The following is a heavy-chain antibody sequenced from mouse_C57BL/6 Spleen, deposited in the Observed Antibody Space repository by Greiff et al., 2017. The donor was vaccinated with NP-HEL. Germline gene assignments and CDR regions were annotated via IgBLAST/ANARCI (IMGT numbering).Heavy chain of an antibody. D-gene: IGHD3-3*01. Sequence: EVKLMESGPGLVKPSQSLSLTCSVTGYSITSGYYWNWIRQFPGNKLEWMGYISYDGSNNYNPSLKNRISITRDTSKNQFFLKLNSVTTEDTATYYCARAGDRYYFDYWGQGTTLTVSS. J-gene: IGHJ2*01. V-gene: IGHV3-6*01. CDR1: GYSITSGYY. CDR3: ARAGDRYYFDY. CDR2: ISYDGSN.